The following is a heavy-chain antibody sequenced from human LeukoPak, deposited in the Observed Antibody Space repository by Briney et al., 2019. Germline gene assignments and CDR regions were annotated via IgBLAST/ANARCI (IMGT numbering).Heavy chain of an antibody. D-gene: IGHD3-9*01. Sequence: GGSLRLSCAASGFMFEDYAMHWVRQGPGKALEWVAGITWNSAKIGYADSVKGRFTISRDNAKNSLYLQMNSLRAEDTAVYYCARSIILTGYFNDYWGQGTLVTVSS. V-gene: IGHV3-9*01. CDR3: ARSIILTGYFNDY. CDR2: ITWNSAKI. J-gene: IGHJ4*02. CDR1: GFMFEDYA.